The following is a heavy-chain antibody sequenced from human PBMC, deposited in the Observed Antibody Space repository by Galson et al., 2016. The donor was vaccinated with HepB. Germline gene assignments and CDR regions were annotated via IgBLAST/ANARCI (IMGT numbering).Heavy chain of an antibody. CDR1: GFTLSDSA. D-gene: IGHD4-17*01. CDR2: IRGKSINYAT. J-gene: IGHJ5*02. CDR3: TRSLDYGDYWFDP. V-gene: IGHV3-73*01. Sequence: SLRLSCAASGFTLSDSAMHWVRQASGKGLEWVGRIRGKSINYATAYAASMKGRFTISRDDSTNTTYLQMNSLKTEDTAVYYCTRSLDYGDYWFDPWGQGTLVTVSS.